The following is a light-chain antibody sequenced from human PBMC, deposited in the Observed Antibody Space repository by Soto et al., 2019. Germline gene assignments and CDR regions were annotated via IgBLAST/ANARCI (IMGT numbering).Light chain of an antibody. CDR2: DNN. CDR1: SSNIGNNY. CDR3: GTWDSSLRVV. Sequence: QSVLTQPPSVSAAPGQKVTISCSGSSSNIGNNYVSWYQQLPGTAPKLLIYDNNKQPSGIPDRFSGSKSGTSATLGITGLQTGDEADYYCGTWDSSLRVVFGGGTKLTVL. V-gene: IGLV1-51*01. J-gene: IGLJ2*01.